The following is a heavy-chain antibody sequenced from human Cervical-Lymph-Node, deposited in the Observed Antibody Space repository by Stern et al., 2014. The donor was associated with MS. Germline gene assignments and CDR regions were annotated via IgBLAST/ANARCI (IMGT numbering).Heavy chain of an antibody. D-gene: IGHD6-19*01. V-gene: IGHV1-69*01. Sequence: QVQLVQSEAEVKKPGSSVKVSCKASGGTFTSNAVSWVRQAPGHGLEWMGGIIPNFVTTNYAQIFQRRVTLTADSSTSTAFMELSSLRSEDTAVYYCARVAGIAVAVTGPYSFDFWGQGTLVTVSS. J-gene: IGHJ4*02. CDR1: GGTFTSNA. CDR2: IIPNFVTT. CDR3: ARVAGIAVAVTGPYSFDF.